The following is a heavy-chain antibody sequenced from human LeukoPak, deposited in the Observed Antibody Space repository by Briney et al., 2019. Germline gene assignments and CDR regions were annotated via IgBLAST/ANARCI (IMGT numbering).Heavy chain of an antibody. V-gene: IGHV3-48*03. J-gene: IGHJ4*02. CDR1: GFTFSSYE. Sequence: GSLRLSCAASGFTFSSYEMNWVRQAPGKGLEWVSYISSSGSTIYYADSVKGRFTISRDNAKNSLYLQMNSLRAEDTAVYYCARDLVAVAGRGGDYWGQGPLVTVSS. CDR3: ARDLVAVAGRGGDY. CDR2: ISSSGSTI. D-gene: IGHD6-19*01.